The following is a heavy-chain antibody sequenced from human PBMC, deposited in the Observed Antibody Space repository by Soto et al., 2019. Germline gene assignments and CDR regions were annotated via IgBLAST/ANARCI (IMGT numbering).Heavy chain of an antibody. J-gene: IGHJ6*03. Sequence: LGGSLRLSCAASGFTFSSYGMHWVRQAPGKGLEWVAVISYDGSNKYYADSVKGRFTISRDNSKNTLYLQMNSLRAEDTAVYYCAKSGVLRFLEWLPMDVWGKGTTVTVYS. CDR2: ISYDGSNK. CDR1: GFTFSSYG. V-gene: IGHV3-30*18. CDR3: AKSGVLRFLEWLPMDV. D-gene: IGHD3-3*01.